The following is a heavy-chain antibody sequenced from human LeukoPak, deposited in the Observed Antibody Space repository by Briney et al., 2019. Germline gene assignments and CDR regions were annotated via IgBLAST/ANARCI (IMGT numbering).Heavy chain of an antibody. CDR1: GNSIRSSSYY. Sequence: SETLSLTCTVSGNSIRSSSYYWGWIRQSPEKGLEWTGSIYYSGSTYYSASFKSRVTISVDTSQNQFSLKLRSVTAADRAVYYCASRYYYDTRGYFLHWGQGTLVTVSS. V-gene: IGHV4-39*01. CDR3: ASRYYYDTRGYFLH. D-gene: IGHD3-22*01. J-gene: IGHJ1*01. CDR2: IYYSGST.